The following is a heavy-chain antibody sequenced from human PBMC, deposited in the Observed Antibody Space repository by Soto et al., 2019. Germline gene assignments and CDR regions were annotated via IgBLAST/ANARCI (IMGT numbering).Heavy chain of an antibody. CDR1: GGSISSGGYS. CDR2: IYHSGST. D-gene: IGHD6-6*01. Sequence: QLQLPESGSGLVKPSQTLSLTCAVSGGSISSGGYSLSWIRQPPGKGLEWIGYIYHSGSTYYNPSLKSRVTISVDRSKNQFSLKLRSVTAADTAVYYCAGGIAARPLGYWGQGTLGTVSS. J-gene: IGHJ4*02. CDR3: AGGIAARPLGY. V-gene: IGHV4-30-2*01.